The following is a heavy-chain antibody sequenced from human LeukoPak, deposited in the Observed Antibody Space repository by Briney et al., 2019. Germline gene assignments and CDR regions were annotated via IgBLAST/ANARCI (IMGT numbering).Heavy chain of an antibody. D-gene: IGHD2-21*01. V-gene: IGHV4-39*02. CDR3: ARSYCGGDCYSHYYYYMDV. J-gene: IGHJ6*03. Sequence: SETLSLTCSVSGDSITSGSFYWGWVRQFPGKGLEWIGSVHSGGNPYDNPSLRSRVTVSTDTSTNRVSLKLSSVTAADTAVYYCARSYCGGDCYSHYYYYMDVWGKGTTVTVSS. CDR1: GDSITSGSFY. CDR2: VHSGGNP.